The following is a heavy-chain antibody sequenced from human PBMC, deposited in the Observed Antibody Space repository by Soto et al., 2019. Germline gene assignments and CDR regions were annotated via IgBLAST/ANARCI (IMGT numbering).Heavy chain of an antibody. CDR3: AREGRIAAAWDY. D-gene: IGHD6-13*01. V-gene: IGHV3-33*01. CDR2: IWHDGGAK. Sequence: GGSLRLSCTASGFTLSDYGMHWVRQAPGKGLEWVAVIWHDGGAKYYAESVTGRITISRDNSKNTVHLQIDSLGAEDTALYYCAREGRIAAAWDYWGQGTLVTVSS. CDR1: GFTLSDYG. J-gene: IGHJ4*02.